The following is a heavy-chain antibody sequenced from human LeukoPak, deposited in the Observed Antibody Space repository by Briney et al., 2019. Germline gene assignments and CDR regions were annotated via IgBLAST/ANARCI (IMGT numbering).Heavy chain of an antibody. V-gene: IGHV3-66*01. CDR3: ARVWFGSGSLYYYYYYMDV. J-gene: IGHJ6*03. CDR2: IYSGGRP. Sequence: GGSLRLSCAASGFTVSSNYMSWVRQAPGKGLEWVSVIYSGGRPYYADSVKGRFTISRDNSKNTLYLQMNRLRAEDTAVYYCARVWFGSGSLYYYYYYMDVWGKGTSVTISS. CDR1: GFTVSSNY. D-gene: IGHD3-10*01.